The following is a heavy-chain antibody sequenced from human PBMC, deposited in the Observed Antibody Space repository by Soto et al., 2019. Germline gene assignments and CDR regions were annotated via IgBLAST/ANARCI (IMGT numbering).Heavy chain of an antibody. CDR3: AIVVEDYYDSSGYQSDYFDY. CDR2: IVPIFGTA. CDR1: GGTFSSYA. V-gene: IGHV1-69*13. J-gene: IGHJ4*02. D-gene: IGHD3-22*01. Sequence: SVKVSCKASGGTFSSYAISWVRQAPGQGLEWMGGIVPIFGTANYAQKFQGRVTITADESTSAAYMELSSLRSEDTAVYYFAIVVEDYYDSSGYQSDYFDYWVQGTLVTVSS.